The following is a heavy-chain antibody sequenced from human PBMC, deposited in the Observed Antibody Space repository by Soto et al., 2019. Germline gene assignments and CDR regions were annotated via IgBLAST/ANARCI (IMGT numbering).Heavy chain of an antibody. CDR3: ARDWARGLAMDKGAVDYYGMDV. CDR2: IIPISGTA. V-gene: IGHV1-69*13. J-gene: IGHJ6*02. D-gene: IGHD3-10*01. CDR1: GGTFSSYA. Sequence: SVKVSCKASGGTFSSYAISWVRQAPGQGLEWMGGIIPISGTANYAQKFQGRVTITADESTSTAYMELSSLRSEDTAVYYCARDWARGLAMDKGAVDYYGMDVWGQGTTVTVSS.